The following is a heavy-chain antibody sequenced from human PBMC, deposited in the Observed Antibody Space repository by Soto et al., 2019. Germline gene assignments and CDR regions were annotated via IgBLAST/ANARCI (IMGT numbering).Heavy chain of an antibody. V-gene: IGHV1-69*01. CDR3: ARDQERSIVVVPAAMGDYYYGMDV. CDR2: IIPIFGTA. Sequence: QVQLVQSGAEVKKPGSSVKVSCKASGGTFSSYAISWVRQAPGQGLEWMGGIIPIFGTANYAQKFQGRVTINADESTSTAYMELSSLRSEDTAVYYCARDQERSIVVVPAAMGDYYYGMDVWGQGTTVTVSS. J-gene: IGHJ6*02. D-gene: IGHD2-2*01. CDR1: GGTFSSYA.